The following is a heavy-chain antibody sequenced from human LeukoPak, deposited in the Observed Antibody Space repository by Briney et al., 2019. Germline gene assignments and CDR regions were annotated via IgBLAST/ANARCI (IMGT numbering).Heavy chain of an antibody. CDR3: AKLFGSWYPLDY. D-gene: IGHD6-13*01. CDR2: ISGSGGST. Sequence: GGPLRLSCAASGFTFSSYAMSWVRQAPGKGREGVSAISGSGGSTYYADSVKGRFTISRDNSKNTLYLQMNSLRAEDTAVYYCAKLFGSWYPLDYWGQGTLVTVSS. J-gene: IGHJ4*02. CDR1: GFTFSSYA. V-gene: IGHV3-23*01.